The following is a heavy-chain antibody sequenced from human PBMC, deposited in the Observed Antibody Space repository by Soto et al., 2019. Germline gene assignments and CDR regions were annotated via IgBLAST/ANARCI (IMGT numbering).Heavy chain of an antibody. V-gene: IGHV5-51*03. D-gene: IGHD3-3*01. J-gene: IGHJ5*02. CDR2: IYPGDSDT. Sequence: EVQLVQSGAEVKKPGESLKISCKGSGYSFTSYWIGWVRQMPGKGLEWMGIIYPGDSDTRYSPAFQGQVTISADKSISTAYLQWSSLKASDTAMYYCARSSYDFWSGYYTPDWFDPWGQGTLVTVSS. CDR3: ARSSYDFWSGYYTPDWFDP. CDR1: GYSFTSYW.